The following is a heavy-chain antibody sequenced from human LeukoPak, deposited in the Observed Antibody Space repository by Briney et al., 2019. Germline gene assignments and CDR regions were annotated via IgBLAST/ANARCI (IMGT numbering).Heavy chain of an antibody. CDR1: GGTFSSYT. J-gene: IGHJ5*02. CDR2: IIPILGIA. V-gene: IGHV1-69*04. CDR3: ARDAYCSGGSCYGNNWFDP. D-gene: IGHD2-15*01. Sequence: SVKVSCKASGGTFSSYTISWVRQAPGQGLEWMGRIIPILGIANYAQKFQGRVTITADKSTSTAYMELSSLRSEDTAVYYCARDAYCSGGSCYGNNWFDPWGQGTLVAVSS.